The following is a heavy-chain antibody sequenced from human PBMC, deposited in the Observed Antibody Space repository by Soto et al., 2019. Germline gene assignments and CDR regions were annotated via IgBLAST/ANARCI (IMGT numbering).Heavy chain of an antibody. J-gene: IGHJ6*02. V-gene: IGHV4-31*03. CDR2: IYYSGST. CDR1: GGSISSGGYY. Sequence: QVQLQESGPGLVKPSQTLSLTCTVSGGSISSGGYYWSWIRQHPGKGLEWIGYIYYSGSTYYNPSXXSRVTISVDTXXNXFXXKLSSVTAADTAVYYCARDKVVVAATPGPYYGMDVWGQGTTVTVSS. CDR3: ARDKVVVAATPGPYYGMDV. D-gene: IGHD2-15*01.